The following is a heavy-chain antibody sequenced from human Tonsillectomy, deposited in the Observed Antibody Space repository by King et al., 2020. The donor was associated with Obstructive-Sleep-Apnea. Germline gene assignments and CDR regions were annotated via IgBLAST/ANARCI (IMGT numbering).Heavy chain of an antibody. J-gene: IGHJ4*02. CDR1: GFTFSSYW. V-gene: IGHV3-74*01. Sequence: VQLVQSGGGLVQPGGSLRLSCAASGFTFSSYWMYWVRQAPGKGLVWVSRINSDGSSTSYADSVKGRFTISRDNAKNTLYLQMNSLRAEDTAVYYCARAPVWYDSSGRPREYYFDYWGQGTLVTVSS. D-gene: IGHD3-22*01. CDR3: ARAPVWYDSSGRPREYYFDY. CDR2: INSDGSST.